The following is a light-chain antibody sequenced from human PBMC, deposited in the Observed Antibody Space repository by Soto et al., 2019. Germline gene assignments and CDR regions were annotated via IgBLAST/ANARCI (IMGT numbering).Light chain of an antibody. V-gene: IGKV4-1*01. CDR1: QSVLYSSNNKNY. J-gene: IGKJ1*01. Sequence: DIVMTQSPDSLAVSLGERATINCKSSQSVLYSSNNKNYLAWYQQKPGQPPKLLIYWASTRESGVPDRFSGSGSGTDFTLTISSLQAEDVAVYYCXQYYSTPRTFGQGTKVEIK. CDR2: WAS. CDR3: XQYYSTPRT.